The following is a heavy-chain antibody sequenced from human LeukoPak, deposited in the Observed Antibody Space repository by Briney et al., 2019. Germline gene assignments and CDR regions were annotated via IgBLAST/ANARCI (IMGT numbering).Heavy chain of an antibody. CDR2: ISSDGKND. D-gene: IGHD3-10*01. CDR3: AKVMVRYYFYNGMDV. Sequence: QPGGSLRLSCAASGFSFRGYAMHWVRQTPGKGLEWLAVISSDGKNDFYADSVKGRFTISRDSSEKTLYLQMNSLRPDDTGVYYCAKVMVRYYFYNGMDVWGQGTTVIVSS. J-gene: IGHJ6*02. V-gene: IGHV3-30*18. CDR1: GFSFRGYA.